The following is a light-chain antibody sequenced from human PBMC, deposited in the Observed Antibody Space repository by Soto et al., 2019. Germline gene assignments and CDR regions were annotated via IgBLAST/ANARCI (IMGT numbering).Light chain of an antibody. J-gene: IGLJ3*02. Sequence: QSVLTQPASVSGSPEQSITISCTGTSSEVGAYNLVSWYQQHPGKAPRLIIYEGSKRPSGISHRFSGSKSDNTASLTISGLRAEDEAHYHYCSYAGSRTFVFGGGTKVTVL. CDR3: CSYAGSRTFV. V-gene: IGLV2-23*01. CDR1: SSEVGAYNL. CDR2: EGS.